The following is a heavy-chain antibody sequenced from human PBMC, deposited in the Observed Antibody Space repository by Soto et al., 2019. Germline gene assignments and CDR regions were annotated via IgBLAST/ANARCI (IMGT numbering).Heavy chain of an antibody. J-gene: IGHJ5*02. CDR2: IIPIFGTA. D-gene: IGHD6-13*01. V-gene: IGHV1-69*06. CDR1: GGTFSSYA. CDR3: ARPGYSGSWFSSWFDP. Sequence: AASVKVSCKASGGTFSSYAISWVRQAPGQGLEWMGGIIPIFGTANYAQKFQGRVTITADKSTSTAYMELSSLRSEDTAVCYCARPGYSGSWFSSWFDPWGQGTLVTVSS.